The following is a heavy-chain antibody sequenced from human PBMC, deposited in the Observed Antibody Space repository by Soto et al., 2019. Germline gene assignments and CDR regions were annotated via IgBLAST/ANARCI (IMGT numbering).Heavy chain of an antibody. Sequence: PGGSLRLSCAASGFTITNNYISWVRQAPGKGLEWVSVVYSGGSTSYADSVKGRFTISRDNSKNTLYLQMNSLRADDTAVYYCARDIHYFDNSGYWGAFDIWGQGTMVTVSS. CDR2: VYSGGST. D-gene: IGHD3-22*01. CDR1: GFTITNNY. V-gene: IGHV3-53*01. CDR3: ARDIHYFDNSGYWGAFDI. J-gene: IGHJ3*02.